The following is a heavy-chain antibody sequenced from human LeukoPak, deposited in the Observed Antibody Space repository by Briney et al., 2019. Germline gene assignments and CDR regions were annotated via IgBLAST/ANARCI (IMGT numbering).Heavy chain of an antibody. CDR3: ARNGGYCSGGSCYGRDYYYYYGMDV. CDR2: IIPIFGTA. V-gene: IGHV1-69*13. CDR1: GGTFSSYA. D-gene: IGHD2-15*01. Sequence: ASVEVSCKASGGTFSSYAISWVRQAPGQGLEWMGGIIPIFGTANCAQKFQGRVTITADESTSTAYMELSSLRSEDTAVYYCARNGGYCSGGSCYGRDYYYYYGMDVWGQGTTVTVSS. J-gene: IGHJ6*02.